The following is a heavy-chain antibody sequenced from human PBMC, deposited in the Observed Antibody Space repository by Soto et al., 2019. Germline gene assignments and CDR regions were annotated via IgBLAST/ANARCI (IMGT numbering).Heavy chain of an antibody. CDR2: ISYDGSNK. CDR1: GFTFSSYA. Sequence: QVQLVESGGGVVQPGRSLRLSCAASGFTFSSYAMHWVRQAPGKGLEWVAVISYDGSNKYYADSVKGRFTISRDNSKNTLYLQMNSLRAEDTDVYYCARDPTVTTHPFDYWGQGTLVTVSS. J-gene: IGHJ4*02. V-gene: IGHV3-30-3*01. D-gene: IGHD4-17*01. CDR3: ARDPTVTTHPFDY.